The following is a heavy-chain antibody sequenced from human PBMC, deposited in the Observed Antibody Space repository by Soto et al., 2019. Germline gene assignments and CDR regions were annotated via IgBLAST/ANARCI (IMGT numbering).Heavy chain of an antibody. CDR3: ARGLPYCSSTSCSTSFDY. CDR1: GGSFSGYY. D-gene: IGHD2-2*02. V-gene: IGHV4-34*01. Sequence: SETLSLTCAVYGGSFSGYYWSWIRQPPGKGLEWIGEINHSGSTNYNPSLKSRVTISVDTSKNQFSLKLSSVTAADTAVYYCARGLPYCSSTSCSTSFDYWGQGTLVTVSS. CDR2: INHSGST. J-gene: IGHJ4*02.